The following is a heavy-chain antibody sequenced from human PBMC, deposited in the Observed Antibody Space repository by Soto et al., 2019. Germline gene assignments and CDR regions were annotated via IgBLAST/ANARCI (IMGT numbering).Heavy chain of an antibody. Sequence: SETLSLTCTVSCGAISSYFCSWIRHPAGKGLEWIGRIYTSGSTNYNPSLKSRVTMSVDTSKNQFSLKLSSVTAADTAVYYCARESTVVTLRTFDIWGQGTMVTVSS. J-gene: IGHJ3*02. V-gene: IGHV4-4*07. CDR2: IYTSGST. CDR3: ARESTVVTLRTFDI. CDR1: CGAISSYF. D-gene: IGHD2-21*02.